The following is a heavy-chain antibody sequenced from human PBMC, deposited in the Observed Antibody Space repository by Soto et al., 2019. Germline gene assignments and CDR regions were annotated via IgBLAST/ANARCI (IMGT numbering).Heavy chain of an antibody. V-gene: IGHV3-30-3*01. CDR3: ARDYSSSLDY. J-gene: IGHJ4*02. CDR1: GFTFSSYA. D-gene: IGHD6-6*01. CDR2: ISYDGSNK. Sequence: GGSLRLSCAASGFTFSSYAMHWVRQAPGKGLEWVAVISYDGSNKYYADSVKGRFTISRDNSKNTLYLQMNSLRAEDTAVYYCARDYSSSLDYWGQGXLVTVYS.